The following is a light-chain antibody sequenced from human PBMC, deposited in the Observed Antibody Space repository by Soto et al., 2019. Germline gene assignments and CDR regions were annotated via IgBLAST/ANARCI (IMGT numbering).Light chain of an antibody. CDR3: QQYNSYTIT. V-gene: IGKV1-5*01. J-gene: IGKJ5*01. Sequence: DIQMTQSPSTLPASVGDRVTITCRASQIISNWLAWYQQKPGKAPKLLIYDASSLESGVPSRFSGSGSGTEFTLTISSLQPDDFATYYCQQYNSYTITFGQGTRLEV. CDR1: QIISNW. CDR2: DAS.